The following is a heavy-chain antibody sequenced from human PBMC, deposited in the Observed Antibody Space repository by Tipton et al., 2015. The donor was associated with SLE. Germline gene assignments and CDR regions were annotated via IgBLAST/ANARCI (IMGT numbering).Heavy chain of an antibody. V-gene: IGHV3-23*03. J-gene: IGHJ2*01. CDR1: GFTFSNYG. CDR3: AKPPHNYGDYVSWYFDV. Sequence: SPRLSCAASGFTFSNYGMSWVRQAPGKGLEWVSFIYSGGATYYADSVKDRFTISKDNPKDTLYLQMNSLRPEDTAVYYCAKPPHNYGDYVSWYFDVWGRGTLVTVSS. D-gene: IGHD4-17*01. CDR2: IYSGGAT.